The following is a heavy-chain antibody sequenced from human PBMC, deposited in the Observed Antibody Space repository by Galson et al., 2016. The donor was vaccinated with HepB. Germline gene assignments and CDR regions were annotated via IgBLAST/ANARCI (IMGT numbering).Heavy chain of an antibody. CDR2: ISWNGVNI. V-gene: IGHV3-9*01. CDR1: GFKFDDYA. CDR3: ATAALAVPGTREEAEDFQD. Sequence: SLRLSCAASGFKFDDYAMNWVRQFPGKGLEWVSSISWNGVNIAYADSVRGRFSISRDNAKSSLYLQINSLRTEDTALYYCATAALAVPGTREEAEDFQDWGKGTLVTVSS. J-gene: IGHJ1*01. D-gene: IGHD6-19*01.